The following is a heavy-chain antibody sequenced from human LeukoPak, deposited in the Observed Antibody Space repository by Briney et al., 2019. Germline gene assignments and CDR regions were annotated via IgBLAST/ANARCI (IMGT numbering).Heavy chain of an antibody. CDR3: ARDFYDFWSGYWV. CDR2: IFGDGNT. Sequence: PGGSLRLSCAVSGFSVRTNYMSWVRQAPGKGLEWVSVIFGDGNTYYEDSVKGRFSISRDNSKNMVYLQMSNLRAEDTAVYYCARDFYDFWSGYWVWGQGTLVTVSS. V-gene: IGHV3-53*01. CDR1: GFSVRTNY. D-gene: IGHD3-3*01. J-gene: IGHJ4*02.